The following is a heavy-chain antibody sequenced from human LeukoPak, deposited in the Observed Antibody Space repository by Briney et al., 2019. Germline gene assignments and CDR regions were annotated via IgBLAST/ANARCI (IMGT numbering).Heavy chain of an antibody. D-gene: IGHD6-13*01. CDR2: INHSGST. Sequence: PSEPLSLTCAAYGASFSVYYWSWIRTPPGKGREWIGEINHSGSTNYNPSLKSRVTIPVDTSKNQFSLKLSSVTAADTAVYYCARGPRGSSWYWGQGTLVTVSS. V-gene: IGHV4-34*01. CDR1: GASFSVYY. CDR3: ARGPRGSSWY. J-gene: IGHJ4*02.